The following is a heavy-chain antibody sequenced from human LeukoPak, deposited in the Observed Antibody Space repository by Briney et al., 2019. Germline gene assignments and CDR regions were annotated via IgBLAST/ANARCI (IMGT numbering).Heavy chain of an antibody. CDR3: AKGAWLDD. Sequence: GGSLRLSGAASGFAFSTFDMSWGRQAPGKGLEWLSVIRSSGDITYYADSVKGRFTVSRDNSKNTLYLQMSSLRDGDTAVYHCAKGAWLDDWGQGTLVTVSA. J-gene: IGHJ5*02. CDR1: GFAFSTFD. V-gene: IGHV3-23*01. CDR2: IRSSGDIT.